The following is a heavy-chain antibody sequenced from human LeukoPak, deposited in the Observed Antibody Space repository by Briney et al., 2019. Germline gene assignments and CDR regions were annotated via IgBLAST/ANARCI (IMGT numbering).Heavy chain of an antibody. D-gene: IGHD3-22*01. CDR2: IYYDGST. CDR3: ARGIYDSSGYYYGDAFDI. V-gene: IGHV4-59*01. CDR1: GGSISSYY. J-gene: IGHJ3*02. Sequence: SETLSLTCTVSGGSISSYYWSWIRQPPGKGLECIGYIYYDGSTYYNPSLKSRVTISLDTSKNQFSLKLSSVTAADTTVYYCARGIYDSSGYYYGDAFDIWGQGTMVTVSS.